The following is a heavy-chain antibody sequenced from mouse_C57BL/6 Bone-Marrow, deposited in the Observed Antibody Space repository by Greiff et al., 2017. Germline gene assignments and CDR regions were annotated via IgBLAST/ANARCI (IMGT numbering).Heavy chain of an antibody. V-gene: IGHV8-8*01. J-gene: IGHJ2*01. Sequence: QVTLKVCGPGILQPSQTLSLTCSFSGFSLSTFGMGVGWIRQPSGKGLEWLAHIWWDDDKYYNPALKSRLTISKVTSKNQVFLKIANVDTADTATYYCARLYYYGSSRCYFDYWGQGTTLTVSS. D-gene: IGHD1-1*01. CDR1: GFSLSTFGMG. CDR3: ARLYYYGSSRCYFDY. CDR2: IWWDDDK.